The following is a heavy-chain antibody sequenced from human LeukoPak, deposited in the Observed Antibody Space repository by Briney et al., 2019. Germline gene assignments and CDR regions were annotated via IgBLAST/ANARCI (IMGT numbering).Heavy chain of an antibody. D-gene: IGHD6-19*01. Sequence: GESLRLSCAASGFTFSDYSMNWVRQAPGKGLEWVSSISSSSSYIFYADSVRGRFSISRDNAKNSLYLQMNSLRAEDTAVYYCAKDKYRPQWWGQGTLVTVSS. CDR2: ISSSSSYI. CDR1: GFTFSDYS. CDR3: AKDKYRPQW. J-gene: IGHJ4*02. V-gene: IGHV3-21*04.